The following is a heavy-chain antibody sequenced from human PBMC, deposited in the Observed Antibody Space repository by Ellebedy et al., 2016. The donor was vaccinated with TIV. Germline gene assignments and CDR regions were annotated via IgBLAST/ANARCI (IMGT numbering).Heavy chain of an antibody. CDR1: GYSISTGSS. V-gene: IGHV4-38-2*01. CDR3: ATFRNLDGFDI. Sequence: GSLRLSCAVSGYSISTGSSWGWIRQPPGKGLEWIGSIYHSGSTYYNPSLKRRVSISMDTSRNQFSLRLSSVTAADTAIFYCATFRNLDGFDIWGQGTMVTVSS. CDR2: IYHSGST. J-gene: IGHJ3*02. D-gene: IGHD2/OR15-2a*01.